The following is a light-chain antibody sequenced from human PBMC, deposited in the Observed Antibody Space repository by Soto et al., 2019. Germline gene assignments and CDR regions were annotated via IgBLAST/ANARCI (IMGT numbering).Light chain of an antibody. Sequence: IVMTQSPGTLSLSPGERATLSCRTSQSLTNSFIAWYQQKPGQAPRLLIYDTSSRASGIPDRFSGSGSGTDFTLTISRLETEDFAVFYCQQYGTSEIIFGQGTRLEI. CDR3: QQYGTSEII. J-gene: IGKJ5*01. CDR1: QSLTNSF. V-gene: IGKV3-20*01. CDR2: DTS.